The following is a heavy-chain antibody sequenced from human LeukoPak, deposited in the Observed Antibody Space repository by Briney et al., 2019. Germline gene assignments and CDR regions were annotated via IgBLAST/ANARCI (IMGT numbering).Heavy chain of an antibody. D-gene: IGHD2-2*01. J-gene: IGHJ4*02. V-gene: IGHV1-18*01. Sequence: ASVKVSCKASGYTFTSYAMNWVRQAPGQGLERMGWISAYSGNTNYAQKLQGRVTMTTDTSTSTAYMELRSLRSDDTAVYYCARDRRTAYCSSTSCYEPRPFDYWGQGTLVTVSS. CDR1: GYTFTSYA. CDR2: ISAYSGNT. CDR3: ARDRRTAYCSSTSCYEPRPFDY.